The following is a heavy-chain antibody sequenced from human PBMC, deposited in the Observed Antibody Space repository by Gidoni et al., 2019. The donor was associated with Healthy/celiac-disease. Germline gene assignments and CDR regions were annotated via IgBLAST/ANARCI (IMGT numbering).Heavy chain of an antibody. CDR2: ISSSSSYI. J-gene: IGHJ4*02. CDR1: GFTFSSYS. D-gene: IGHD3-3*01. V-gene: IGHV3-21*01. CDR3: AASALIDY. Sequence: EVQLVESGGGLVKPGGSLRLSCAAYGFTFSSYSMNWVRQDPGKGLEWVSSISSSSSYIYYADSVKGRFTISRDNAKNSLYLQMNSLRAEDTAVYYCAASALIDYWGQGTLVTVSS.